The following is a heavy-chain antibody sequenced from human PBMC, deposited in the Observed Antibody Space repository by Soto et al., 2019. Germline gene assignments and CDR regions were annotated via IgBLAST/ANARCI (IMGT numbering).Heavy chain of an antibody. D-gene: IGHD6-6*01. CDR3: ARSSFIAAPIDY. Sequence: SVKVSCKASGGTFSSYAISWVRQAPGQGLEWMGGIIPIFGTANYAQKFQGRVTITADESTSTAYMELSSLRSEDTAVYYCARSSFIAAPIDYWGQGTLVTVSS. CDR2: IIPIFGTA. CDR1: GGTFSSYA. V-gene: IGHV1-69*13. J-gene: IGHJ4*02.